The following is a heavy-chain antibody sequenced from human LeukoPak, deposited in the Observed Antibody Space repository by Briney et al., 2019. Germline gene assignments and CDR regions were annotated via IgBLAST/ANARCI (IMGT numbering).Heavy chain of an antibody. Sequence: SETLSLTCTVSGYSISSGYYWGWIRQPPGKGLEWIGSIYHSGSTYYNPSLKSRVTISVDTSKDQFSLKLSSVTAADMAVYYCASMKWELPRDSFYFDYWGQGTLVTVSS. D-gene: IGHD1-26*01. CDR1: GYSISSGYY. V-gene: IGHV4-38-2*02. J-gene: IGHJ4*02. CDR2: IYHSGST. CDR3: ASMKWELPRDSFYFDY.